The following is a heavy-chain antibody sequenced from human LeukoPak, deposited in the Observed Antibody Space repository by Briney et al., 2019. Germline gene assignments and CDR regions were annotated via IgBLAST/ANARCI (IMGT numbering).Heavy chain of an antibody. CDR1: GFTFDDYG. V-gene: IGHV3-20*04. J-gene: IGHJ5*02. CDR2: INWNGGST. Sequence: PGRSLRLSCAASGFTFDDYGMSWVRQAPGKGLEWVSGINWNGGSTGYADSVKGRFTISRDNAKNSLYLQMNSLRAEDTALYYCARETSYRWELLNWFDPWGQGTLVTVSS. D-gene: IGHD1-26*01. CDR3: ARETSYRWELLNWFDP.